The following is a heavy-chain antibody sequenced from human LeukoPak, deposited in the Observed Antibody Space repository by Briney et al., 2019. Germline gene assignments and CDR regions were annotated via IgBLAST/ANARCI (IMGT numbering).Heavy chain of an antibody. J-gene: IGHJ4*02. V-gene: IGHV4-39*01. CDR1: GGSISSSSYY. Sequence: SETLSLTCTVSGGSISSSSYYWGWIRQPPGKGLEWIGSIYYSGSTYYNPSLKSRVTISVDTSKNQFSLKLSSVTAADTAVYYCARLVGDVVGGDVVDYWGQGTLVTVSS. D-gene: IGHD1-26*01. CDR2: IYYSGST. CDR3: ARLVGDVVGGDVVDY.